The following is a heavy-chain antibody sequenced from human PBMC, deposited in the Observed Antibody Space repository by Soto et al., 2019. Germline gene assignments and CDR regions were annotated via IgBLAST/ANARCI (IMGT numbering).Heavy chain of an antibody. V-gene: IGHV3-48*02. CDR3: ARDPGDYGEYGMDV. D-gene: IGHD4-17*01. CDR1: GFTFSSYS. J-gene: IGHJ6*02. CDR2: ISSSSRTI. Sequence: EVQLVESGGGLVQPGGSLRLSCAASGFTFSSYSMNWVRQAPGKGLEWVSYISSSSRTIYYADSVKGRFTISRDNAKNSLYLQKNSVREVSTAVSYCARDPGDYGEYGMDVWGQGTTVTVSS.